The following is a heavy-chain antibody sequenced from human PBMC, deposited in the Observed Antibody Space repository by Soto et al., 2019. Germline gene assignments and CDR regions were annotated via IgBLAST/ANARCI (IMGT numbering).Heavy chain of an antibody. J-gene: IGHJ4*02. Sequence: EVQLVESGGGLVQPGRSLRLSCAASGFTFDDYAMHWVRQAPGKGLEWVSGISWDSGTIGYADSVKGRFIISRDNAKNSLFLQMSSLKVEDPALYHCTHGRYPTMATPLDKWGQGTLVTVSS. CDR3: THGRYPTMATPLDK. V-gene: IGHV3-9*01. CDR1: GFTFDDYA. D-gene: IGHD5-12*01. CDR2: ISWDSGTI.